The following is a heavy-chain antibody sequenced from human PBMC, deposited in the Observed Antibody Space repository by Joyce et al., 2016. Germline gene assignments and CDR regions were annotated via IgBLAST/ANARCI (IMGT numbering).Heavy chain of an antibody. V-gene: IGHV3-21*02. CDR1: GFTFSTSS. J-gene: IGHJ6*02. CDR2: ISSDSTYI. Sequence: EVQLVESGGGLVKPGGSLRISCAASGFTFSTSSMSWFRRAPGNVLEWGSAISSDSTYIFYADSVKGRFTVSRDNAKNSLYLQMNSLRAEDTAVFFCARGGIVYDYSMDLWGQGTTVTVSS. CDR3: ARGGIVYDYSMDL. D-gene: IGHD3-22*01.